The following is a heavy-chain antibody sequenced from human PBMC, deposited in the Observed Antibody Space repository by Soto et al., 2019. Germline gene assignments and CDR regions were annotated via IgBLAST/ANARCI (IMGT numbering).Heavy chain of an antibody. J-gene: IGHJ4*02. V-gene: IGHV4-34*01. CDR1: GGSFSGYY. CDR2: INHSGST. CDR3: ATTIFGVVGPFDY. Sequence: SETLSLTCAVYGGSFSGYYWSWIRQPPGKGLEWIGEINHSGSTNYNPSLKSRVTISVDTSKNQFSLKLSSVTAADTAVYYCATTIFGVVGPFDYWGQGTLVTVSS. D-gene: IGHD3-3*01.